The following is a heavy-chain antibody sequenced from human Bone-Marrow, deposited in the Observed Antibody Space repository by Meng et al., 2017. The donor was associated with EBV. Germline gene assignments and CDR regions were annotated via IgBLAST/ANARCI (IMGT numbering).Heavy chain of an antibody. CDR3: ARDGDMPVAAD. CDR1: GHTCSDYY. V-gene: IGHV1-2*06. D-gene: IGHD6-19*01. Sequence: QLQLVQAAAEVKTPGASVKVSCKTTGHTCSDYYIHWVRQAPGQGLEWMGRIKSESGGTHYAQTFQGRITMTRDTSISTAYMELTSLRSDDTAMYYCARDGDMPVAADWGQGTLVTVSS. CDR2: IKSESGGT. J-gene: IGHJ4*02.